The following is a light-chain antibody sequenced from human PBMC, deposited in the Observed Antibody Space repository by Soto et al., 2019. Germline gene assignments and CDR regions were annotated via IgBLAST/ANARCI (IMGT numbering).Light chain of an antibody. CDR3: QHYNSYSEA. V-gene: IGKV1-5*03. J-gene: IGKJ1*01. CDR2: RAS. Sequence: EIQMTQSPSSVSASVGDRFTITCRASQTISSWLAWYQQKPGKAPKLLIYRASTLKSGVPSRFSGSGSGTEFTLTFSSMQPDDFATYYCQHYNSYSEAFGQGTKVDIK. CDR1: QTISSW.